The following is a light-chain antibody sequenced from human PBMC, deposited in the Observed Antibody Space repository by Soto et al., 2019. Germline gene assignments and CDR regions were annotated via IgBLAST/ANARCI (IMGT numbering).Light chain of an antibody. CDR2: GAF. CDR1: QSVSSN. J-gene: IGKJ1*01. V-gene: IGKV3-15*01. Sequence: EIVMTHSPVTLSVSPWEIVTLSCRVSQSVSSNLAWYQQKPGQAPSLLIYGAFTRATGIPARFSGTGSGTEFTLTISSLQSEDFALYYSQQYNDWPLTFGQGTKVDIK. CDR3: QQYNDWPLT.